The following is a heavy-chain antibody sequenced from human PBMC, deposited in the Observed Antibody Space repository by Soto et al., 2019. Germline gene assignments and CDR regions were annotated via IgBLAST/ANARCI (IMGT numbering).Heavy chain of an antibody. V-gene: IGHV3-13*05. J-gene: IGHJ6*02. CDR3: ARAYSGRLPRRADYYFAMDV. CDR1: GFTFSAYD. CDR2: IGAADDP. Sequence: GGSLRLSCAASGFTFSAYDMHWVRQTTGKGLEWVSAIGAADDPYYLGSVKGRFTISRENAKNSLYLQMDSLRAEDTAVYYCARAYSGRLPRRADYYFAMDVWGQGTTVTVSS. D-gene: IGHD2-15*01.